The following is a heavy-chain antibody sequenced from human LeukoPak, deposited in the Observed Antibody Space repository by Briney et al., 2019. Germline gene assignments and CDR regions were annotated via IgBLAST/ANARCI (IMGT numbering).Heavy chain of an antibody. V-gene: IGHV4-31*03. CDR1: GGSISSGGYY. CDR2: IYYSGST. CDR3: AGLRYSSSYNDY. D-gene: IGHD6-13*01. J-gene: IGHJ4*02. Sequence: PSETLSLTCIVSGGSISSGGYYWSWIRQHPGKGLEWIGYIYYSGSTYYNPSLKSRVTISGDTSKNQFSLKVRSVTAADTAVYYCAGLRYSSSYNDYWGQGTLVTVSS.